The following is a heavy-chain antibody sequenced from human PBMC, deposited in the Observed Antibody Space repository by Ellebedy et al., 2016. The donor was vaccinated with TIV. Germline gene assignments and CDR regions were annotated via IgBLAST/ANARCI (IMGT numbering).Heavy chain of an antibody. CDR2: ISSSGTYI. D-gene: IGHD4-17*01. V-gene: IGHV3-21*01. CDR3: ARGSGDLPFDY. Sequence: GESLKISCAASGFTFSSYSMNWVRQAPGTGLEWVSCISSSGTYIYYAASLRGRFTISRDSAKNSLYLQMNSMRAEDTAVYYCARGSGDLPFDYWGQGTLVTVSS. CDR1: GFTFSSYS. J-gene: IGHJ4*02.